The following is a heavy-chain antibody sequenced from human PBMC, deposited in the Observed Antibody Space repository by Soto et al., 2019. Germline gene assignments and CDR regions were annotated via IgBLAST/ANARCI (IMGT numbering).Heavy chain of an antibody. J-gene: IGHJ6*02. V-gene: IGHV1-58*01. CDR3: AVHYGSGSYYYYGMDV. CDR1: GFTFTSSA. Sequence: AASVKVSCKASGFTFTSSAVQWVRQARGQRLEWIGWIVVGSGNTNYAQKFQERVTITRDMSTSTAYMELSSLRSEDTAVYYCAVHYGSGSYYYYGMDVWGQGTTVTVSS. D-gene: IGHD3-10*01. CDR2: IVVGSGNT.